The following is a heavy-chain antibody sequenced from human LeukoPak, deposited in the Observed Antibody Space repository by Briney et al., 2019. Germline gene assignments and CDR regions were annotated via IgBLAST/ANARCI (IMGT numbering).Heavy chain of an antibody. J-gene: IGHJ4*02. CDR3: ARGGYSSSWLGGY. CDR2: ISSSSYI. CDR1: GFTFSSYS. D-gene: IGHD6-13*01. Sequence: GGSLRLSCAASGFTFSSYSMNWVRQAPGKGLEWVSSISSSSYIYYADSVKGRFTISRDNAKNSLYLQMNSLRAEDTAVYYCARGGYSSSWLGGYWGQGTLVTVSS. V-gene: IGHV3-21*01.